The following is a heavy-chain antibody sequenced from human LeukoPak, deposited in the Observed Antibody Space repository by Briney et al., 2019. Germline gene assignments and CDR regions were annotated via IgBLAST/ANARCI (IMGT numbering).Heavy chain of an antibody. D-gene: IGHD6-13*01. V-gene: IGHV3-30*18. CDR3: AKDFRAGTQLHNSFDP. J-gene: IGHJ5*02. Sequence: PGRSLRLSCAASGFTFSSYAMHWVREAPGKGLEWVAVISYDGSNKYYADSVKGRFTISRDNFKKTLYLQMNSLRAEDTALYYCAKDFRAGTQLHNSFDPWGQGTLVTVSS. CDR1: GFTFSSYA. CDR2: ISYDGSNK.